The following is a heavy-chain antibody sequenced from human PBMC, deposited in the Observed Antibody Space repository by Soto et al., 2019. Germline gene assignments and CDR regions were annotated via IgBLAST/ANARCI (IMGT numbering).Heavy chain of an antibody. J-gene: IGHJ4*02. CDR2: IYWDDDK. D-gene: IGHD6-19*01. CDR1: GFSLRSTRMA. CDR3: AHIVVAGLGYYFDY. Sequence: QITLKESGPTLVKPTQTLTLTCSFSGFSLRSTRMAVGWIRQPPGKALEWLALIYWDDDKRYSPFQKSRRTITKATSKNHVVLTMTNMDPVDTARYYCAHIVVAGLGYYFDYWGQGTLVTVSS. V-gene: IGHV2-5*02.